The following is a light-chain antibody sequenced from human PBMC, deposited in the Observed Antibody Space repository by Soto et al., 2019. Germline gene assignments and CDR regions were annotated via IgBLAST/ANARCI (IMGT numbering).Light chain of an antibody. J-gene: IGLJ3*02. CDR2: EVR. V-gene: IGLV2-14*01. Sequence: QSALTQPASVSGSPGQSITISCSGTTNDVGGYNYVSWYQHHPGKVPKVIIYEVRNRPSGVSNRFSGSKSGNTASLTISGLQAEDDDDYYSCSYTISAPLVFGGGTKLTVL. CDR1: TNDVGGYNY. CDR3: CSYTISAPLV.